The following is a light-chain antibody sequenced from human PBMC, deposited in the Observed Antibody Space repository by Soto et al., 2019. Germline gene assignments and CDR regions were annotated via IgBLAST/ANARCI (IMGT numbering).Light chain of an antibody. CDR3: QQYGSSIT. Sequence: GDRVTITCQASQDISNYLHWFQQKPGKAPQLLIFDVSNLQTGVPSRFSGSGSGTDFTLTISRLEPEDFAVFYCQQYGSSITFGQGTRLEIK. V-gene: IGKV1-33*01. J-gene: IGKJ5*01. CDR1: QDISNY. CDR2: DVS.